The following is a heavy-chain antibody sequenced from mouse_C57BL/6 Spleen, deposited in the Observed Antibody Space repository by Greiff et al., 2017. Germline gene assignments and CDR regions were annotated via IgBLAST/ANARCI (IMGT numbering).Heavy chain of an antibody. Sequence: VQLQQSGAELVKPGASVKMSCKASGYTFTTYPIEWMKQNHGKSLEWIGNFHPYNDDTKYNEKFKGKATLTVEKSSSTVYLELSRLTSDDSAVYYCARSNYYYGSSYYAMDYWGQGTSVTVSS. CDR1: GYTFTTYP. CDR2: FHPYNDDT. D-gene: IGHD1-1*01. J-gene: IGHJ4*01. CDR3: ARSNYYYGSSYYAMDY. V-gene: IGHV1-47*01.